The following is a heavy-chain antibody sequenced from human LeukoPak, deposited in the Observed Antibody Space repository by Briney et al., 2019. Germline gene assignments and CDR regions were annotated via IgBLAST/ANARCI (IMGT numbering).Heavy chain of an antibody. CDR3: ARLPTMVREDY. CDR1: GFTFSSYS. J-gene: IGHJ4*02. V-gene: IGHV3-48*01. Sequence: GGSLRLSCAASGFTFSSYSMNWVRQAPGKGLEWVSYISSSSSTIYYADSVKGRFTISRDNAKNSLYLQMNSLRAEDTAVYYCARLPTMVREDYWGQGTLVTVSS. D-gene: IGHD3-10*01. CDR2: ISSSSSTI.